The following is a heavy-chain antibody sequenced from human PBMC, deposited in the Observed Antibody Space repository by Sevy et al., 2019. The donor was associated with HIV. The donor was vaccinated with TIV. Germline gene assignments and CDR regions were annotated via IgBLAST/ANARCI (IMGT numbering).Heavy chain of an antibody. D-gene: IGHD3-3*01. Sequence: ASVKVSCKDSGYTFTSYGISWVRQAPGQGLEWMGWISAYNGNKNYAQKLQGRVTMTTDTSTSTAYMELRSLRPDDTAVYYCASEADYDFWSGYYTFGGMDVWGQGTTVTVSS. V-gene: IGHV1-18*04. CDR1: GYTFTSYG. CDR2: ISAYNGNK. J-gene: IGHJ6*02. CDR3: ASEADYDFWSGYYTFGGMDV.